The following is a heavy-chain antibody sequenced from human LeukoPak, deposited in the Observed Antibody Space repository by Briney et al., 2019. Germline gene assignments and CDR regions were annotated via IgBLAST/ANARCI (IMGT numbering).Heavy chain of an antibody. CDR2: IYTSGST. Sequence: SEALSLTCTVSGGSISSYYWSWIRQPAGKGLEWIGRIYTSGSTNYNPSLKSRVTMSVDTSKNQFSLKLSSVTAADTAVYYCAGGLRSGEDDYWGQGTLVTVSS. CDR3: AGGLRSGEDDY. V-gene: IGHV4-4*07. CDR1: GGSISSYY. D-gene: IGHD6-19*01. J-gene: IGHJ4*02.